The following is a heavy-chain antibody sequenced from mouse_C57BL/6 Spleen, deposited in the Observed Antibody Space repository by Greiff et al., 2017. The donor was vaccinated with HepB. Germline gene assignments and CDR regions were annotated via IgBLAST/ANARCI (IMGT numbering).Heavy chain of an antibody. V-gene: IGHV7-3*01. D-gene: IGHD1-1*01. Sequence: EVMLVESGGGLVQPGGSLSLSCAASGFTFTDYYMSWVRQPPGKALEWLGFIRNKANGYTTEYSASVKGRFTISRDNSQSILYLQMNARRAEDSATYYCARHYYGRSAWFAYWGQGTLVTVSA. J-gene: IGHJ3*01. CDR2: IRNKANGYTT. CDR3: ARHYYGRSAWFAY. CDR1: GFTFTDYY.